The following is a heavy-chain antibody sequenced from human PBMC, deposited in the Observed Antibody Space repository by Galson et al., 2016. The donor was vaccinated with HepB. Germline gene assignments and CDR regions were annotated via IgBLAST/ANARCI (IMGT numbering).Heavy chain of an antibody. J-gene: IGHJ5*02. CDR1: GFTFSSYA. Sequence: SLRLSCAASGFTFSSYAMSWVRQAPGKGLEWVSAISGRGGRTYYADSVKGRFTISRDNAKNSLYLQMNRLTDEDTAVYYCARDPPSVATGTWAWGQGTQVTVSS. D-gene: IGHD3-9*01. CDR2: ISGRGGRT. CDR3: ARDPPSVATGTWA. V-gene: IGHV3-23*01.